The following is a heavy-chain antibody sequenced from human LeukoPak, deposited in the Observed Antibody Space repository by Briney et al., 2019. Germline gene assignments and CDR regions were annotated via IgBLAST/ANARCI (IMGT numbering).Heavy chain of an antibody. Sequence: GGSLRLSCAASGFTVSSNYMSWVRQAPGKGPEWVSVIYSGGSTYYADSVKGRFTISRDNSKNTLYLQMNSLRAEDTAVYYCARVHCSSTSCPIDYWGQGTLVTVSS. CDR1: GFTVSSNY. CDR2: IYSGGST. CDR3: ARVHCSSTSCPIDY. J-gene: IGHJ4*02. V-gene: IGHV3-53*01. D-gene: IGHD2-2*01.